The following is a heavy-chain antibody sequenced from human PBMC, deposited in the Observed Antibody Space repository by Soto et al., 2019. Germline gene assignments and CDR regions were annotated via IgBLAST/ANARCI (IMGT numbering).Heavy chain of an antibody. CDR1: GGSISSYY. D-gene: IGHD2-15*01. CDR3: ARVYSHGGNPYYYYGMDV. CDR2: IYYSGST. Sequence: PSETLSLTCTVSGGSISSYYWSWIRQPPGKGLEWIGYIYYSGSTNYNPSLKSRVTISVDTSKNQFSLKLSSVTAADTAVYYCARVYSHGGNPYYYYGMDVWGQGTTVTVS. J-gene: IGHJ6*02. V-gene: IGHV4-59*01.